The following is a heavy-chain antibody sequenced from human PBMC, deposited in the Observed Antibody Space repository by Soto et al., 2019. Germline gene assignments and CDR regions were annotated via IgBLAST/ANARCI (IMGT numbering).Heavy chain of an antibody. CDR3: ARRRGMAAAYEY. D-gene: IGHD6-25*01. CDR1: GGSISSGGYY. V-gene: IGHV4-39*01. Sequence: NPSETLSLTCTVSGGSISSGGYYWGFIRQPPGKGLEWIATIYYSGTTYYNPSLKSRVTISVDTSKNQFSLKLTSVTAADTAVYYCARRRGMAAAYEYWGQGTVVTVSS. CDR2: IYYSGTT. J-gene: IGHJ4*02.